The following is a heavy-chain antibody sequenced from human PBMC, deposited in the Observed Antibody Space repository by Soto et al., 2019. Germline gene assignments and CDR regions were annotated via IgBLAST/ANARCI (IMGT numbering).Heavy chain of an antibody. D-gene: IGHD5-18*01. J-gene: IGHJ4*02. V-gene: IGHV3-21*01. Sequence: EVQLVESGGGLVKPGGSLRLSCAASGFIFSSYTMNWVRQAPGKGLEWVSSISSSSSYIYYADSVKGRCTIPRDNAKNSLYLQMNSLRAEDTAVYYCARGYSYCDYWGQGTLVTVSS. CDR2: ISSSSSYI. CDR3: ARGYSYCDY. CDR1: GFIFSSYT.